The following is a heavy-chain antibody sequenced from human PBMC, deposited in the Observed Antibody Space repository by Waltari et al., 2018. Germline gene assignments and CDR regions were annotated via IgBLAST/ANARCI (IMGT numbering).Heavy chain of an antibody. J-gene: IGHJ6*02. D-gene: IGHD3-22*01. CDR1: EFTFSSYA. CDR2: ISDKERNI. Sequence: QVQLVESGGGVVQPGRSLRLSCAASEFTFSSYAMHWVRQAPGKELGWVAVISDKERNIYYVDAVKGRLAISRDNSKKMLYLQMNSLRAEDTAVYYCSRDYCDRTNCHGMDVWGQGTTVTVSS. V-gene: IGHV3-30*09. CDR3: SRDYCDRTNCHGMDV.